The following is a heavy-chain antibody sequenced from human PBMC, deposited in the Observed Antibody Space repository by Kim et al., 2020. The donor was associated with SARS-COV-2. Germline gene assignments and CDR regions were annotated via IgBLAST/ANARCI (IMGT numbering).Heavy chain of an antibody. Sequence: SETLSLTCAVYGGSFSGYYWSWIRQPPGKGLEWIGEINHSGSTNYNPSLKSRVTISVDTSKNQFSLKLSSVTAADTAVYYCARGFDPESSSGGSNWFDPWGQGTLVTVSS. CDR2: INHSGST. CDR3: ARGFDPESSSGGSNWFDP. J-gene: IGHJ5*02. CDR1: GGSFSGYY. V-gene: IGHV4-34*01. D-gene: IGHD6-13*01.